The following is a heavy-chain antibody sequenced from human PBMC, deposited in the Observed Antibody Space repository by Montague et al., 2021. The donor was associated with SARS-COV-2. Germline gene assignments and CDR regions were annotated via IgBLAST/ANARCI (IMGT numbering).Heavy chain of an antibody. Sequence: SLRLSCAASGFTFSKYSMNWVRQAPGKGLEWVSSISTSSLYIYYAASVKGRFTISRANAKNSLFLQMDSLRAEDTAVYYCARALSASYSVGGDSFDIWDQGTMVTVSS. CDR1: GFTFSKYS. CDR2: ISTSSLYI. J-gene: IGHJ3*02. V-gene: IGHV3-21*01. CDR3: ARALSASYSVGGDSFDI. D-gene: IGHD5/OR15-5a*01.